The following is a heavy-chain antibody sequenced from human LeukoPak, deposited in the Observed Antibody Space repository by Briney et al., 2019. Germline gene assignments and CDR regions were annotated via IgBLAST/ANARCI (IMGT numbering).Heavy chain of an antibody. J-gene: IGHJ6*03. CDR3: AGRRYCSSTSCYRDYYYMDV. D-gene: IGHD2-2*01. Sequence: GASVKVSCKASGYTFTGYYMHWVRRAPGQGLEWMGWINPNSGGTNYAQKFQGRVTMTRDTSISTAYMELSRLRSDDTAVYYCAGRRYCSSTSCYRDYYYMDVWGKGTTVTVSS. CDR2: INPNSGGT. V-gene: IGHV1-2*02. CDR1: GYTFTGYY.